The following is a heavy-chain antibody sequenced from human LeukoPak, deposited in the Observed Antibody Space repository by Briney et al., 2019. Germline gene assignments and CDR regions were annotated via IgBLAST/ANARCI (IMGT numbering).Heavy chain of an antibody. D-gene: IGHD6-13*01. CDR2: INHSGST. CDR3: ARGRGQSWRHIAAAGARIDY. V-gene: IGHV4-34*01. Sequence: SETLSLTCAVYGGSFSGYYWSWIRQPPGKGLEWIGEINHSGSTNYNPSLKSRVTISVDTSKNQFSLKLSSVTAADTAVYYCARGRGQSWRHIAAAGARIDYWGQGTLVTVSS. J-gene: IGHJ4*02. CDR1: GGSFSGYY.